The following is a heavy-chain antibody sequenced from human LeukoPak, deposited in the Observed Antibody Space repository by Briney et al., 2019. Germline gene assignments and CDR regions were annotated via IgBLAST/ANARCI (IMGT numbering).Heavy chain of an antibody. J-gene: IGHJ4*02. CDR2: TWYDENIK. V-gene: IGHV3-33*01. CDR1: GFTFSNYG. CDR3: ARDPGPDYFDY. Sequence: PGGSLRLSCEVSGFTFSNYGMHWVRQAPGKGLEWVAVTWYDENIKYYADSVKGRFTISRDNSENTLYLQMNNLKVEDTAMYYCARDPGPDYFDYWGLGTLVSVSS.